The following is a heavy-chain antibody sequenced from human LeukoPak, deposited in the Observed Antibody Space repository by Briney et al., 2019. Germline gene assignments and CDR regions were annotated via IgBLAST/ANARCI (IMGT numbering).Heavy chain of an antibody. D-gene: IGHD5-24*01. J-gene: IGHJ3*02. V-gene: IGHV1-46*01. CDR1: GYTFTSYY. CDR3: AREYLEMATIERDAFGI. CDR2: INPSGGST. Sequence: ASVKVSCKASGYTFTSYYMHWVRQAPGQGLEWMGIINPSGGSTSYAQKFQGRVTMTRDTSTSTVYMELSSLRSEDTAVYYCAREYLEMATIERDAFGIWGQGTMVTVSS.